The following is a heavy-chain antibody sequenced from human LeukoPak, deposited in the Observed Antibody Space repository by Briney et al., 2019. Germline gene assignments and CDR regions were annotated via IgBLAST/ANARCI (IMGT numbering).Heavy chain of an antibody. V-gene: IGHV3-23*01. CDR3: AKDDAWLRYAW. D-gene: IGHD5-12*01. CDR1: GFTFSIYW. CDR2: ISGNGVDT. J-gene: IGHJ4*02. Sequence: HPGGSLTLSCAASGFTFSIYWMTSVRHAPGKGLEWVSSISGNGVDTFYADAVKGRFTISRDKSRNTLYLQMNSLRAEDTAVYFCAKDDAWLRYAWWGAGTLVTVP.